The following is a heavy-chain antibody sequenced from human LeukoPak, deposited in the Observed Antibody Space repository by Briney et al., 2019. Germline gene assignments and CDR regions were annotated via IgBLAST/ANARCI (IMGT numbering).Heavy chain of an antibody. Sequence: PGGSLRLSCAASGFTFSTYVMTWVRQAPGKGLEWVSAISGSGGSTYYADSVKGRFTISRDNSKNTPYLQMNSLRAEDTAVYYCAKDGVWFGDLSDSNSGDYWGQGTLVTVSS. CDR1: GFTFSTYV. CDR3: AKDGVWFGDLSDSNSGDY. CDR2: ISGSGGST. D-gene: IGHD3-10*01. J-gene: IGHJ4*02. V-gene: IGHV3-23*01.